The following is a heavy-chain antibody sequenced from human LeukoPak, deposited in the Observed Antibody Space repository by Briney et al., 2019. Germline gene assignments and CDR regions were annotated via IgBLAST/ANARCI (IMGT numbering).Heavy chain of an antibody. J-gene: IGHJ3*02. CDR3: ATADRGAFDI. CDR2: ITRSSSTI. V-gene: IGHV3-48*01. CDR1: GFTFSWYS. Sequence: GGSLRLSCAVSGFTFSWYSMNWVRQAPGKGLEWLPYITRSSSTICYADSVKGRFTISRDNAKNSLYLQMNSLRVDDTAVYYCATADRGAFDIWGQGTMVIVSS.